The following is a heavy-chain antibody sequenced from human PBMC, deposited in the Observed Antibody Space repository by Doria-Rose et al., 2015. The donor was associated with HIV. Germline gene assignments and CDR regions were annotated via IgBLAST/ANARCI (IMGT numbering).Heavy chain of an antibody. D-gene: IGHD6-13*01. CDR3: ARIESSRWYHKYYFDF. Sequence: QESGPVLVKPTETLTLTCTVSGVSLSSPGMGVSWIRQPPGKALEWLANIFSDDERSYKTSLKSRLTISRCTSKSQVVLTMTDMDPVDTATYYCARIESSRWYHKYYFDFWGQGTLVIVSA. CDR1: GVSLSSPGMG. J-gene: IGHJ4*02. V-gene: IGHV2-26*01. CDR2: IFSDDER.